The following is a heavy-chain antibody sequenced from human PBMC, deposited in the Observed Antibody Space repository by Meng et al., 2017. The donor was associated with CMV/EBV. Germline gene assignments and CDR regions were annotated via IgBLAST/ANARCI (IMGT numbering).Heavy chain of an antibody. J-gene: IGHJ4*02. CDR2: IYPGDSDT. Sequence: KVSCKGSGYSFTGYWIGWVRQMPGKGLEWMGIIYPGDSDTRYSPSFQGQVTISADKSISTAYLQWSSLKASDTAMYYCARFHPNIVGASLDYWGQGTLVTVSS. CDR3: ARFHPNIVGASLDY. D-gene: IGHD1-26*01. CDR1: GYSFTGYW. V-gene: IGHV5-51*01.